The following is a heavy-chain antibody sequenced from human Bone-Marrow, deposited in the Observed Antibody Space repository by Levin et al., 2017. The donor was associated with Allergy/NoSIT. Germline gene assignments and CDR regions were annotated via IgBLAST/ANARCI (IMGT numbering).Heavy chain of an antibody. J-gene: IGHJ3*02. CDR2: IKTDGSET. CDR3: ARDRNFKCARSTCYVAFDI. Sequence: GASVKVSCAASGFTFSSYWMHWVRQAPGKGLVWVSRIKTDGSETNYGDSVKGRFTISRDNAKNTLYLQMNSLRDEDSAVYYCARDRNFKCARSTCYVAFDIWGRGTMVTVSS. D-gene: IGHD2-2*01. CDR1: GFTFSSYW. V-gene: IGHV3-74*01.